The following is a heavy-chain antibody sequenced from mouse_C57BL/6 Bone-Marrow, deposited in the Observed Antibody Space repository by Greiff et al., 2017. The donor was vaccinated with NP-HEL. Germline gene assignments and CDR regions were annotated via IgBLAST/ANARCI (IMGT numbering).Heavy chain of an antibody. J-gene: IGHJ3*01. V-gene: IGHV14-4*01. CDR2: IDPENGDT. Sequence: EVQLVESGAELVRPGASVKLSCTASGFNIKDDYMHWVKQRPEQGLEWIGWIDPENGDTEYASKFQGKATITADTSSNTAYLQLSSLTSEDTAVYYCTTCYGYASFAYWGQGTLVTVSA. CDR3: TTCYGYASFAY. D-gene: IGHD2-2*01. CDR1: GFNIKDDY.